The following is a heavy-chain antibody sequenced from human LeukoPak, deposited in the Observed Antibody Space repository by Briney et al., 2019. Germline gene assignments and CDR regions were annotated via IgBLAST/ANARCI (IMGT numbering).Heavy chain of an antibody. Sequence: SETLSLTCTVAGYSISSGYNWGWIRQPPGKWLEWIGSIYHSGTTYYNPSLKSRVTISVDTSKNQFSLKLSSVTAADTAVYYCASSRKLRYFDWSYRPYDAFDIWGQGTMVTVSS. CDR1: GYSISSGYN. CDR3: ASSRKLRYFDWSYRPYDAFDI. V-gene: IGHV4-38-2*02. J-gene: IGHJ3*02. CDR2: IYHSGTT. D-gene: IGHD3-9*01.